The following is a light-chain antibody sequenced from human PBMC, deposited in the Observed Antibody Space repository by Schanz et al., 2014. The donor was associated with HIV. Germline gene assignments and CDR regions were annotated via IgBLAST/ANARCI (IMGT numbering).Light chain of an antibody. CDR3: CSYAGRSTVV. V-gene: IGLV2-8*01. Sequence: QSVLTQPPSASGSPGQSVTISCTGTSSDVGGHNYVSWYQQHPGKAPKLMIYEVIKRPSGVSNRFSGSKSGNTASLTISGLQAEDEADYYCCSYAGRSTVVFGGGTKLTVL. J-gene: IGLJ3*02. CDR1: SSDVGGHNY. CDR2: EVI.